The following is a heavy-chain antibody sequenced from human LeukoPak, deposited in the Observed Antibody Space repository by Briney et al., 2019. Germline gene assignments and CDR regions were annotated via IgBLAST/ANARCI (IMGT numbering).Heavy chain of an antibody. CDR2: IKSDGSST. V-gene: IGHV3-74*03. Sequence: GGSLRLSCVASGFTFSSYWMHWVRQAPGKGLVWVSRIKSDGSSTTYADSVKGRFTISRDNAKNTLYLQMNSLRAEDTAVYYCARDLEAGGVWGQGTLVTVSS. CDR3: ARDLEAGGV. D-gene: IGHD3-3*01. J-gene: IGHJ4*02. CDR1: GFTFSSYW.